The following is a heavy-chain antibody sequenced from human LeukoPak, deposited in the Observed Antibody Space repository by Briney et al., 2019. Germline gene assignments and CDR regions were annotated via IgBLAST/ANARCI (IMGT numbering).Heavy chain of an antibody. CDR3: ARKVVGATGRWYFDL. CDR1: GRSISSYY. Sequence: PSETLSLTCTVSGRSISSYYWSWIRQPPGKGLEWIGYIYYSGSTNYNPSLKSRVTISVDTSKNQFSLKLSSVTAADTAVYYCARKVVGATGRWYFDLWGRGTLVTVSS. V-gene: IGHV4-59*01. J-gene: IGHJ2*01. D-gene: IGHD1-26*01. CDR2: IYYSGST.